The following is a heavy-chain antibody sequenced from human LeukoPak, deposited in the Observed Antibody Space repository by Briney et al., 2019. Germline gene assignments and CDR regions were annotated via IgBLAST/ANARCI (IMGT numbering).Heavy chain of an antibody. CDR2: VYHSGST. J-gene: IGHJ4*02. Sequence: SETLSLTCTVSGGSISSSSYYWGWIRQPPGKGLEWIGSVYHSGSTYYNPSLKSRVTISVDTSKNQFSLKLSSVTAADTAVYYCARGNNYYDSSGYYYQDFWGQGTLVTVSS. CDR3: ARGNNYYDSSGYYYQDF. V-gene: IGHV4-39*07. D-gene: IGHD3-22*01. CDR1: GGSISSSSYY.